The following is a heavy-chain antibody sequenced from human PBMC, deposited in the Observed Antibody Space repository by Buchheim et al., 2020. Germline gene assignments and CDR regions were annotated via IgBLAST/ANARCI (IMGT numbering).Heavy chain of an antibody. CDR1: GFTFSSYS. Sequence: EVQLVESGGGLVKPGGSLRLSCAASGFTFSSYSMNWVRQAPGKGLEWVSSISSSSSYIYYADSVKGRFTIPRDNAKNSLYLKMNSLRAEDTAVYYCARDGQIAAAGFYYYYGMDVWGQGTT. CDR3: ARDGQIAAAGFYYYYGMDV. D-gene: IGHD6-13*01. V-gene: IGHV3-21*01. CDR2: ISSSSSYI. J-gene: IGHJ6*02.